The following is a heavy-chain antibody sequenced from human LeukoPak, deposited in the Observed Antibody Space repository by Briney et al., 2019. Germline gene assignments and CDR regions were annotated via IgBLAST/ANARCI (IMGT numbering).Heavy chain of an antibody. J-gene: IGHJ4*02. D-gene: IGHD2/OR15-2a*01. Sequence: SETLSLTCSISGGSFSTYYWTWVRQPPGKSLEWIGCVYYTGSTVYNPSLRSRLALSIGTSNNQFSLKLNSVTAADTAVYFCARSGDEYDSTGFDHWGQGILVTVSS. CDR2: VYYTGST. CDR3: ARSGDEYDSTGFDH. V-gene: IGHV4-59*08. CDR1: GGSFSTYY.